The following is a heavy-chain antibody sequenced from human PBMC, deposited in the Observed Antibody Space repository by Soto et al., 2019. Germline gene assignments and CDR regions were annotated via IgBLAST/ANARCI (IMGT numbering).Heavy chain of an antibody. CDR2: ISYDGSNK. CDR1: GFPFSSYG. J-gene: IGHJ6*02. D-gene: IGHD6-6*01. Sequence: GGSLRLSCASSGFPFSSYGMHWVRQAPGKGLEWVAVISYDGSNKYYADSVKGRFTISRDNSKNTLYLQMNSLRAEDTAVYYCAKDLVAWSNYYYYGMDVWGQGTTVTVSS. V-gene: IGHV3-30*18. CDR3: AKDLVAWSNYYYYGMDV.